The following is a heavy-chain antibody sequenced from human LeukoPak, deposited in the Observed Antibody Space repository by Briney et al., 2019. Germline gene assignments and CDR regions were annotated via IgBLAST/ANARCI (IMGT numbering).Heavy chain of an antibody. D-gene: IGHD3-10*01. CDR1: GVSFSGYY. J-gene: IGHJ4*02. Sequence: SETLSLTCAVYGVSFSGYYWSWIRQPPGKGLEWIGEINHSGSTNYNPSLKSRVTISVDTSKNQFSLKLSSVTAADTAVYYCARLKGCRGNYYGSGSYYKCYYFDYWGQGTLVTVSS. CDR3: ARLKGCRGNYYGSGSYYKCYYFDY. CDR2: INHSGST. V-gene: IGHV4-34*01.